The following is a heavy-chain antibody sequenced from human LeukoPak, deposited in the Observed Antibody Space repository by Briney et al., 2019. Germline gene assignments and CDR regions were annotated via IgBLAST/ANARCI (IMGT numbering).Heavy chain of an antibody. Sequence: ASVKVSCKASGYTFTAYYMHWVRQAPGQGLEWMGRINPNSGGTNYAQKFQGRVTMTRDTSISTAYMELSRLRSDDTAVYYCAISITGTTRVFDYWGQGTLVTVSS. CDR1: GYTFTAYY. J-gene: IGHJ4*02. CDR2: INPNSGGT. D-gene: IGHD1-7*01. CDR3: AISITGTTRVFDY. V-gene: IGHV1-2*06.